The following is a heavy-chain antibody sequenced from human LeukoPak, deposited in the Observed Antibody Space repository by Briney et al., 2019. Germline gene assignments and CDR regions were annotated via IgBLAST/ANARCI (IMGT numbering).Heavy chain of an antibody. V-gene: IGHV3-21*01. CDR2: ISSSSSYI. J-gene: IGHJ3*02. CDR1: GFTFSSYS. CDR3: ARVPVPTFTMVRGDGWGAI. Sequence: GGSLRLSCAASGFTFSSYSMNWVRQAPGKGLEWVSSISSSSSYIYYADSVKGRFTISRDNAKNSLYLQMNSLRAEDTAVYYCARVPVPTFTMVRGDGWGAIWGQGTMVTVSS. D-gene: IGHD3-10*01.